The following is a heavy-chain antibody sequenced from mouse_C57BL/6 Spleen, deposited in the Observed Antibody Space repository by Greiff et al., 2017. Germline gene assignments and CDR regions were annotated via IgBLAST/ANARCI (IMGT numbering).Heavy chain of an antibody. Sequence: DVKLVESGEGLVKPGGSLKLSCAASGFTFSSYAMSWFRQTPEKRLAWVAYISSGGDYIYYADTVNGRFTISRDNARNTLYLQMSSLKSENTAMYYCTRDGSSYIYYAMDYWGQGTSVTVSS. CDR3: TRDGSSYIYYAMDY. CDR1: GFTFSSYA. CDR2: ISSGGDYI. V-gene: IGHV5-9-1*02. J-gene: IGHJ4*01. D-gene: IGHD1-1*01.